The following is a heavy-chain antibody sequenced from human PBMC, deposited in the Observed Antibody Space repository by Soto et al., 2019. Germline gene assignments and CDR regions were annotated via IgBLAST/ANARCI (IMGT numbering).Heavy chain of an antibody. V-gene: IGHV2-5*02. CDR2: IYWDDDK. J-gene: IGHJ5*02. D-gene: IGHD4-17*01. CDR1: GFSLSTSGVG. Sequence: QITLKESGPTLVKPTQTLTLTCTFSGFSLSTSGVGVGWIRQPPGKALEWLALIYWDDDKRYSPSLKSRLTITKDTSKNQVVLTMTNMDPVDTTTYYCAHSFRDDYGDYVTSPWGQGTLVTVSS. CDR3: AHSFRDDYGDYVTSP.